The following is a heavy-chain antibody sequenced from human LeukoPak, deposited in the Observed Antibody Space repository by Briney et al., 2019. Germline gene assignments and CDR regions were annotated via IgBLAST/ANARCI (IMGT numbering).Heavy chain of an antibody. J-gene: IGHJ4*02. CDR1: GYSFTSYG. D-gene: IGHD2-2*01. Sequence: ASVKVSCKASGYSFTSYGISWVRQAPGQGREWMGWISAYNGNTNYAQKLQGRVTMTTDTSTSTAYMELRSLRSDDTAVYYCASRTRNCSSTSCQIFDYWGQGTLVTVSS. CDR3: ASRTRNCSSTSCQIFDY. CDR2: ISAYNGNT. V-gene: IGHV1-18*01.